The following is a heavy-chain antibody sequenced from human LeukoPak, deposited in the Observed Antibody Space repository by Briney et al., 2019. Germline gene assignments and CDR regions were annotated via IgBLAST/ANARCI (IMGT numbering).Heavy chain of an antibody. CDR2: INPNSGGT. CDR3: ARGEITIFGVVIIEGY. V-gene: IGHV1-2*02. Sequence: ASVKVSCKASGYTFTGYYIHWVRQAPGQGLEWMGWINPNSGGTNYAQKFQGRVTMTRDTSISTAYMELSRLRSDDTAVYYCARGEITIFGVVIIEGYWGQGTLVTVSS. CDR1: GYTFTGYY. D-gene: IGHD3-3*01. J-gene: IGHJ4*02.